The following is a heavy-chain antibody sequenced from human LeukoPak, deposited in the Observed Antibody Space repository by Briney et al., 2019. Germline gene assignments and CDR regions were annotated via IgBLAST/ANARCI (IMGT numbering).Heavy chain of an antibody. Sequence: AAVKVSCKASGYTFTSYGISWVRQAPGQGLEWVGWISAYNGNTNYAQKLQGRVTMTTDTSTSTAYMELRSLRSDDTAVYYCARDAVAGSFQVDYWGQGTLVIVSS. D-gene: IGHD6-19*01. V-gene: IGHV1-18*01. CDR3: ARDAVAGSFQVDY. CDR2: ISAYNGNT. J-gene: IGHJ4*02. CDR1: GYTFTSYG.